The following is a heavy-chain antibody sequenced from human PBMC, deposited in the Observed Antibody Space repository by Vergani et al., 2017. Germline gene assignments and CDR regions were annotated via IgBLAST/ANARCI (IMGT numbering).Heavy chain of an antibody. CDR3: AKERLNYFDY. CDR2: ISYDGSNK. J-gene: IGHJ4*02. Sequence: QVQLVESGGGVVQPGRSLRLSCAASGFTFSSYAMHWVRQAPGKGLEWVAVISYDGSNKYYADSVKGRFTISRDNSKNPLYLQMNSLRAEDTAVYYCAKERLNYFDYWGQGTLVTVSS. V-gene: IGHV3-30-3*01. CDR1: GFTFSSYA.